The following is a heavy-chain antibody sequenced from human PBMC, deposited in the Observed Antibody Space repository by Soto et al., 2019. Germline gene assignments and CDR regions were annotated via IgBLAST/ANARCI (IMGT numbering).Heavy chain of an antibody. CDR3: ARPYYDFWSGYYQNWFDP. V-gene: IGHV4-39*01. Sequence: SETLSLTCTVSGGSISSSSYYWGWIRQPPGKGLEWIGSIYYSGSTYYNPSLKSRVTISVDTSKNQFSLKLSSVTAADTAVYYCARPYYDFWSGYYQNWFDPWGQGTLVTVPQ. J-gene: IGHJ5*02. CDR2: IYYSGST. CDR1: GGSISSSSYY. D-gene: IGHD3-3*01.